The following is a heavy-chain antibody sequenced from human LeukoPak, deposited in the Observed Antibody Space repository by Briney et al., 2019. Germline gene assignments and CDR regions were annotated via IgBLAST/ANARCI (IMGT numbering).Heavy chain of an antibody. Sequence: ASVKVSCKASGYTFTGYYMHWVRQAPGQGLEWMGWINPNSGGTNYAQKFQGRVTMTRDTSTSTAYMELRSLRSDDTAVYYCARDSHYYDSSGYGSTWGQGTLVTVSS. CDR1: GYTFTGYY. CDR2: INPNSGGT. J-gene: IGHJ4*02. CDR3: ARDSHYYDSSGYGST. V-gene: IGHV1-2*02. D-gene: IGHD3-22*01.